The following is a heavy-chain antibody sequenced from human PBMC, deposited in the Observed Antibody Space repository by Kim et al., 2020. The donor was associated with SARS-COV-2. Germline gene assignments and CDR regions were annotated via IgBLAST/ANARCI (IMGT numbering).Heavy chain of an antibody. V-gene: IGHV3-15*01. Sequence: GGSLRLSCAASGFTFSNAWMSWVRQAPGKGLEWVGRIKSKTDGGTTDYAAPVKGRFTISRDDSKNTLYLQMNSLKTEDTAVYYCTTWDTVITMIVVVTPFDAFDIWGQGTMVTVSS. D-gene: IGHD3-22*01. CDR1: GFTFSNAW. CDR2: IKSKTDGGTT. J-gene: IGHJ3*02. CDR3: TTWDTVITMIVVVTPFDAFDI.